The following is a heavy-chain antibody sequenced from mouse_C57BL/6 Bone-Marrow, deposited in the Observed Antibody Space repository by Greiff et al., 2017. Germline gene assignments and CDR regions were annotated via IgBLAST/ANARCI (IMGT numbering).Heavy chain of an antibody. D-gene: IGHD2-4*01. V-gene: IGHV5-15*01. CDR1: GFTFSDYG. J-gene: IGHJ3*01. CDR3: ARHGAGYDYDGAWFAY. CDR2: ISNLAYSI. Sequence: EVQRVESGGGLVQPGGSLKLSCAASGFTFSDYGMAWVRQAPRKGPEWVAFISNLAYSIYYADTVTGRFTISRENAKNTLYLEMSSLRSEDTAMDYCARHGAGYDYDGAWFAYWGQGTLVTVSA.